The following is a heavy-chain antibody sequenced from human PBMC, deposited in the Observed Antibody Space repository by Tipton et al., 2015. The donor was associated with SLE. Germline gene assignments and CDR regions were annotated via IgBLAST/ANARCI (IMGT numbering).Heavy chain of an antibody. V-gene: IGHV3-33*01. CDR3: ARDQFVVVVDWYFDL. Sequence: LEWVAVIWYDGSNKYYADSVKGRFTISRDNSKNTLYLQMNSLRAEDTAVYYCARDQFVVVVDWYFDLWGRGTLVTVSS. D-gene: IGHD2-15*01. CDR2: IWYDGSNK. J-gene: IGHJ2*01.